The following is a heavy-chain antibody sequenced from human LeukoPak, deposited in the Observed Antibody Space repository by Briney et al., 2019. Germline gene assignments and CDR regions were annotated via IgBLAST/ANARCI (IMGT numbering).Heavy chain of an antibody. CDR1: GFTFSNYT. D-gene: IGHD5-12*01. J-gene: IGHJ3*02. CDR3: ARVRGVPLPSLAFDI. V-gene: IGHV3-21*01. Sequence: GGSLRLSCAASGFTFSNYTMNWVRQAPGKGLEWVSSISSRSSYIYYADSVKGRFTISRDNAKNSLYLQMNSLRAEDTAVYYCARVRGVPLPSLAFDIWGQGTMVTVSS. CDR2: ISSRSSYI.